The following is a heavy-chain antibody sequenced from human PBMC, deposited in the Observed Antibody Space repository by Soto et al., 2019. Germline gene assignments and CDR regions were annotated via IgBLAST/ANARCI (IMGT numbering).Heavy chain of an antibody. CDR3: ARARLRLRELFDV. J-gene: IGHJ4*02. D-gene: IGHD3-16*01. CDR1: GYAFPSYA. Sequence: QVQLVQSGAEVKKPGASVNVSCKASGYAFPSYAMHWVRQAPGQRLEWMGWINGNNGDTKYSQKFQGRIIIARDSSASTVHRDPWTLRSEDTALYYCARARLRLRELFDVCGQGTLVTVSS. CDR2: INGNNGDT. V-gene: IGHV1-3*01.